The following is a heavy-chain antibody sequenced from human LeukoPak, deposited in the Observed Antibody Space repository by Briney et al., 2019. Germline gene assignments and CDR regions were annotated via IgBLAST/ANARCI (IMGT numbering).Heavy chain of an antibody. V-gene: IGHV4-34*01. Sequence: SETLSLTCAVYGGSFSGYYWSWIRQPPGKGLEWIGEINHSGSTNYNPSLKSRVTISVDTSKNQFSLKLSSVTAADTAVYYCARIVLLRFGDRHGGFDPWGQGTLVTVSS. CDR1: GGSFSGYY. CDR2: INHSGST. D-gene: IGHD3-10*01. CDR3: ARIVLLRFGDRHGGFDP. J-gene: IGHJ5*02.